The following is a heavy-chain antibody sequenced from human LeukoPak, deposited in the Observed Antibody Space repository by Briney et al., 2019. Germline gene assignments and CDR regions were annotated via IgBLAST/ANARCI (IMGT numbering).Heavy chain of an antibody. CDR1: GFTFSSYG. CDR2: ISYDGSNK. J-gene: IGHJ6*02. CDR3: TKELSIDASVGYYYYGMDV. V-gene: IGHV3-30*18. Sequence: GGSLRLSCAASGFTFSSYGMHWVRQAPGKGLEWVAVISYDGSNKYYADSVKGRFTISRDNSKNTLYLQMNSLRAEDTAVYYCTKELSIDASVGYYYYGMDVWGQGTTVTVSS. D-gene: IGHD2-15*01.